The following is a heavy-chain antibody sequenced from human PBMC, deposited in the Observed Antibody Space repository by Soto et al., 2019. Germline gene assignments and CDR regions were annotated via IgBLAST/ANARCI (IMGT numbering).Heavy chain of an antibody. CDR1: GVSMRRGRYD. V-gene: IGHV4-61*01. Sequence: PSETLSLTCTISGVSMRRGRYDWSWIRQPPGKGLVWIGYIYYSGSNNYNPSLKSRVTISVDTSKNQLSLKLSNVTDADTAVYYCGRDGAVVTAMNYYYYGMDVWGQGTTVTVSS. J-gene: IGHJ6*02. D-gene: IGHD2-21*02. CDR3: GRDGAVVTAMNYYYYGMDV. CDR2: IYYSGSN.